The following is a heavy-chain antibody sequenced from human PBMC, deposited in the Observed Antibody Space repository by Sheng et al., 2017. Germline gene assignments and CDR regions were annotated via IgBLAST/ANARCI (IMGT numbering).Heavy chain of an antibody. CDR2: IYSGGST. J-gene: IGHJ6*03. Sequence: EVQLVESGGGLVQPGGSLRLSCAASGFTVSSNYMSWVRQAPGKGLEWVSVIYSGGSTYYADSVKGRFTISRDNSKNTLYLQMNSLRAEDTAVYYCARDGVGATRGSWDYYYYMDVWGKGTTVTVSS. D-gene: IGHD1-26*01. CDR1: GFTVSSNY. CDR3: ARDGVGATRGSWDYYYYMDV. V-gene: IGHV3-66*02.